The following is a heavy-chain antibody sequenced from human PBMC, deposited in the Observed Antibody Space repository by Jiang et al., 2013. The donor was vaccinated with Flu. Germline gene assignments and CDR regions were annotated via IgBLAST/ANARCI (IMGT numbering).Heavy chain of an antibody. Sequence: QSGSELKKPGASVKVSCKTSGNRFPSYALSWLRQAPGQGLEWMGWINVNNGRTTYDQAFTGRFVFSVDTTANTAFXEIDNLQPDDTAVFYCVSSNSGDWYFDLWGRGTLVTV. V-gene: IGHV7-4-1*01. CDR2: INVNNGRT. D-gene: IGHD3-10*01. J-gene: IGHJ2*01. CDR3: VSSNSGDWYFDL. CDR1: GNRFPSYA.